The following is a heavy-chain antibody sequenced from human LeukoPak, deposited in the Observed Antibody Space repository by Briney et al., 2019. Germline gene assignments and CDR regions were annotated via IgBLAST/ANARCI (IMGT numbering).Heavy chain of an antibody. D-gene: IGHD2-2*01. Sequence: SETLSLTCTVSGGSITDHYWSWIRQPPGKGLELTGHIHSTGNTFYKPSLKSRITISLDTSRNQFSLRLSSVTAADTAVYYCARFSSGCSTASCYLDYWGQGTLVTVSS. CDR2: IHSTGNT. V-gene: IGHV4-59*11. J-gene: IGHJ4*02. CDR1: GGSITDHY. CDR3: ARFSSGCSTASCYLDY.